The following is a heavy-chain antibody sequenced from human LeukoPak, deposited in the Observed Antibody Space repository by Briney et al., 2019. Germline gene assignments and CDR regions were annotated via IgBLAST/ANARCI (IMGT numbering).Heavy chain of an antibody. Sequence: PSQTLSLTCAISGDSVSNNRASWGWIRQPPSRGLEWLGRTYYRSQWFDDYAPSLRSRITINPDTSKNQFSLQLTSVTPEDTAVYYCVRIRGLGLFDYWGQGTLVTVSS. D-gene: IGHD1-26*01. CDR3: VRIRGLGLFDY. V-gene: IGHV6-1*01. CDR2: TYYRSQWFD. CDR1: GDSVSNNRAS. J-gene: IGHJ4*02.